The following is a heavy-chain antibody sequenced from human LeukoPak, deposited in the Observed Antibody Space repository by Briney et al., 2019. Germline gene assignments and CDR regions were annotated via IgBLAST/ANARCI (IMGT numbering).Heavy chain of an antibody. CDR3: ARHLGYDYVWGSYRYTGNDIGY. CDR2: IYHSGST. Sequence: SETLSFTCAVSGYSISSGYYWGWIRQPPGKGLEWIGSIYHSGSTYYNPSLKSRVTISVDTSKNQFSLKLSSVTAADTAVYYCARHLGYDYVWGSYRYTGNDIGYWGRGTLVTVSS. D-gene: IGHD3-16*02. CDR1: GYSISSGYY. V-gene: IGHV4-38-2*01. J-gene: IGHJ4*02.